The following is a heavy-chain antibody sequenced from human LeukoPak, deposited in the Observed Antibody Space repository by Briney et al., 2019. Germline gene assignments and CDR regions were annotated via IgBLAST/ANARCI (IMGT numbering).Heavy chain of an antibody. Sequence: SQTLSPTCTVSGGSISSGDYYWGWVRQPPGKGLEWIGYIYYSGSTYYNPSLKSRVTISVDTSKNHFSLKLSSVTAADTAVYYCARGGYYDSSGYPEYYGMDVWGQGTTVTVSS. D-gene: IGHD3-22*01. V-gene: IGHV4-30-4*01. CDR3: ARGGYYDSSGYPEYYGMDV. CDR2: IYYSGST. CDR1: GGSISSGDYY. J-gene: IGHJ6*02.